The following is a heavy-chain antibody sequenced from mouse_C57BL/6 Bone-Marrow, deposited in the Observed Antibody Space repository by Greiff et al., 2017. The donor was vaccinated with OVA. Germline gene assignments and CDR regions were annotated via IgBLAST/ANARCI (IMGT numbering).Heavy chain of an antibody. D-gene: IGHD2-5*01. Sequence: EVQLKESGAELVRPGASVKLSCTASGFNFTDYYMHWVKQRPEQGLEWIGRIDPEDGDTEYAQKFKGKATMTADTSSNTAYLQLSSLTSEDTAGYYCTTYYINPLYFEVWGTGTTVTVSS. J-gene: IGHJ1*03. CDR3: TTYYINPLYFEV. CDR1: GFNFTDYY. CDR2: IDPEDGDT. V-gene: IGHV14-1*01.